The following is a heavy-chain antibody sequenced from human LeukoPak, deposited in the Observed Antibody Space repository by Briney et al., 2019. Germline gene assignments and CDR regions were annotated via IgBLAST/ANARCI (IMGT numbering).Heavy chain of an antibody. CDR2: VYYTGRT. J-gene: IGHJ4*02. CDR1: GGSMSSASSY. Sequence: SETLSLTCTVSGGSMSSASSYWGWIRQPPGKGLEWIGTVYYTGRTYNNPSLKSRITISVDSSNNQFSLKVASVTAADTAVYYCARARKGVVSDFDYWGQGTLVTVSS. V-gene: IGHV4-39*07. D-gene: IGHD2-15*01. CDR3: ARARKGVVSDFDY.